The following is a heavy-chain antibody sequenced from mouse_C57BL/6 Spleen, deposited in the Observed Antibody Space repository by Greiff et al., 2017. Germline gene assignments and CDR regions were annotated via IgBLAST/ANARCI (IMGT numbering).Heavy chain of an antibody. D-gene: IGHD2-2*01. V-gene: IGHV1-82*01. Sequence: QVQLQQSGPELVKPGASVKISCKASGYAFSSSWMNWVKQRPGKGLEWIGRIYPGDGDTNYNGKFKGKATLTADKSSSTAYLQLSSLTSEDSAVYFCARSNGNDVGWYFDVWGTGTTVTVSS. CDR1: GYAFSSSW. J-gene: IGHJ1*03. CDR2: IYPGDGDT. CDR3: ARSNGNDVGWYFDV.